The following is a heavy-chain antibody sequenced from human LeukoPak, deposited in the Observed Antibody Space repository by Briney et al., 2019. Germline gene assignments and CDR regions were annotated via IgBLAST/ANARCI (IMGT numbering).Heavy chain of an antibody. CDR1: GFTFSSYW. CDR2: IKQDGSEK. V-gene: IGHV3-7*01. CDR3: ARDKNYYGSGSYYKY. J-gene: IGHJ4*02. D-gene: IGHD3-10*01. Sequence: GGSLRLSCAASGFTFSSYWMSWVRQAPGKGLEWVANIKQDGSEKYYVDTVKGRFTISRDNAKNSLYLQMNSLRAEGTAVYYCARDKNYYGSGSYYKYWGQGTLVTVSS.